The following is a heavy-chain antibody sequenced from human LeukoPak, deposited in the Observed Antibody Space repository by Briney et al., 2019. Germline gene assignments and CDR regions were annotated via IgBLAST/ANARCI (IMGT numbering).Heavy chain of an antibody. V-gene: IGHV3-23*01. CDR1: GFTFSTYT. CDR3: AKDTKPYYYDSSGYYTPPYFDH. CDR2: ISNSGGNT. Sequence: GGSLRLSCAASGFTFSTYTMNWVRQAPGKGLEWVSTISNSGGNTYYADSVKGRFTISRDNSKNMVYLQMNSLRAEDTAVYYCAKDTKPYYYDSSGYYTPPYFDHWGLGTLVTVSS. J-gene: IGHJ4*02. D-gene: IGHD3-22*01.